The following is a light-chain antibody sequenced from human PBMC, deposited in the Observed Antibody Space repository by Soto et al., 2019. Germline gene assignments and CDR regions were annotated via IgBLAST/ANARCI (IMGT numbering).Light chain of an antibody. CDR1: SSDVGGYNY. V-gene: IGLV2-14*01. J-gene: IGLJ1*01. CDR3: SSYTSSISPYV. CDR2: DVS. Sequence: QSVLTQPASVSGSPGQSITISCTGTSSDVGGYNYVSWYQQHPGKAPKLMIYDVSNRPSGVSNRFSGSKSGNTASLTISGLQAEDFFDYSCSSYTSSISPYVFGT.